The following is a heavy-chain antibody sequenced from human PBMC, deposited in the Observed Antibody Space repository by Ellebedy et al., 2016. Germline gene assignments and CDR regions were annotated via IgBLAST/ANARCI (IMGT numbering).Heavy chain of an antibody. V-gene: IGHV4-59*01. CDR2: MFHGGGT. CDR1: GGSMSGDY. D-gene: IGHD3-3*01. CDR3: ARRPITIFEVTGAFDV. J-gene: IGHJ3*01. Sequence: SETLSLTCSVSGGSMSGDYWSWIRQSPGKGLEWLGEMFHGGGTVYNPSLKSRLTISVDTSKHQSSLNLTSVTAADTAVYYCARRPITIFEVTGAFDVWGQGTMVTVSS.